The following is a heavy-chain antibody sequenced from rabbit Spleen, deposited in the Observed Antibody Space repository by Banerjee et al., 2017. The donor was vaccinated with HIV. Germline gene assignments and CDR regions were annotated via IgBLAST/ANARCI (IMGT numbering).Heavy chain of an antibody. J-gene: IGHJ6*01. Sequence: EESGGDMGKPAGSLTLTCTASGFSLSSYYMNWVRQSQGKGLEWIGHIDPVFGITYYAYWVNGRFSISRENAQNTVFLQMTSLTAADTASYFCARVGAGGSYFALWGPGTLVTVS. CDR1: GFSLSSYY. CDR2: IDPVFGIT. D-gene: IGHD8-1*01. V-gene: IGHV1S7*01. CDR3: ARVGAGGSYFAL.